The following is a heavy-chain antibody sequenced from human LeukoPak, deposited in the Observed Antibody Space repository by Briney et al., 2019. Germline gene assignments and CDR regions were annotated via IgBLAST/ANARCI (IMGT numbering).Heavy chain of an antibody. CDR2: ISGSGSRV. J-gene: IGHJ4*02. CDR1: GFTFSSYI. V-gene: IGHV3-48*04. D-gene: IGHD3-9*01. Sequence: GGSLRLSCEASGFTFSSYIMNWVRQAPGKGLEWVSYISGSGSRVEYADSVKGRFSLSRDNTKNSLYLQMNSLRAEDTAVYFCARDHDWAFDYWGQGTLVTVSS. CDR3: ARDHDWAFDY.